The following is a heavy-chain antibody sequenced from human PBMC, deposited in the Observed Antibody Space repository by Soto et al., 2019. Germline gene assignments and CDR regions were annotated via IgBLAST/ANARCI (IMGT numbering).Heavy chain of an antibody. V-gene: IGHV4-39*01. Sequence: QLQLQESGPGLVKPSETLSLTCTVSGGSISSSSYYWGWIRQPPGKGLEWIGSIYYSGSTYYNPSLKSRVTISVDTSKNQFSLKLSSVTAADTAVYYCARHDEWFGELDSNDAFDIWGQGTMVTVSS. J-gene: IGHJ3*02. CDR2: IYYSGST. D-gene: IGHD3-10*01. CDR1: GGSISSSSYY. CDR3: ARHDEWFGELDSNDAFDI.